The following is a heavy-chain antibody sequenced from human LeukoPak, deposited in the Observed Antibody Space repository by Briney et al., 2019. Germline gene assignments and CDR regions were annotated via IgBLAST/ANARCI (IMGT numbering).Heavy chain of an antibody. CDR2: ISSSSSYI. CDR3: ARDVSSGYYYDHDAFDI. D-gene: IGHD3-22*01. J-gene: IGHJ3*02. Sequence: PGGSLRLSCAASGFTFSSYSMNWVRQAPGKGLEWVSSISSSSSYIYYADSVKGRFTISRDNAKNSLYLQMNSLRAEDTAVYYCARDVSSGYYYDHDAFDIWGQGTMVTVSS. V-gene: IGHV3-21*01. CDR1: GFTFSSYS.